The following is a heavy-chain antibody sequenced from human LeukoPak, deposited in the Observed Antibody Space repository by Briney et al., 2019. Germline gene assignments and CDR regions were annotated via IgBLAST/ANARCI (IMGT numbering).Heavy chain of an antibody. D-gene: IGHD3-9*01. CDR3: ARQADYNVLTGYFKGHLDY. CDR2: IYPGDSDT. J-gene: IGHJ4*02. CDR1: GYSFNTYW. Sequence: GESQKISCKGSGYSFNTYWIAWVRQMPGKGLEWMGIIYPGDSDTRYSPSFQGQVTISADESISTAYLHWSSLQASATAMYYWARQADYNVLTGYFKGHLDYWGQGTLVTVSS. V-gene: IGHV5-51*01.